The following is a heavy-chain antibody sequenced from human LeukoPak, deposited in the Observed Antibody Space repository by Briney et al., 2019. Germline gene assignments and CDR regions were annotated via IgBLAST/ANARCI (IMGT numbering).Heavy chain of an antibody. D-gene: IGHD2-2*01. CDR3: ATAKYCSSTRCYDALDI. CDR2: IRAYNGNT. Sequence: ASVKVSCKASGYTFTSYVISWVRQAPGQGLECMGWIRAYNGNTNYAQKVQGRVTMTTDTSTSTAYMELRSLRSDDTAVYYCATAKYCSSTRCYDALDIWGQGTMVTVSS. V-gene: IGHV1-18*01. CDR1: GYTFTSYV. J-gene: IGHJ3*02.